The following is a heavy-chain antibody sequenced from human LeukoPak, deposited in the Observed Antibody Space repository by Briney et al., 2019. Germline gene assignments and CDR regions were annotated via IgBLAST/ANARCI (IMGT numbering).Heavy chain of an antibody. D-gene: IGHD3-10*01. CDR1: GFTFSSYS. V-gene: IGHV3-21*01. CDR2: ISSSSSYI. J-gene: IGHJ4*02. CDR3: AREVWFGETIDY. Sequence: GGSLRLSCAASGFTFSSYSMNWVRQAPGKGLEWVSSISSSSSYIYYADSVKGRFTISRDNAKNSLYLQMNSLRAEDTAVYYCAREVWFGETIDYWGQGTLVTVSS.